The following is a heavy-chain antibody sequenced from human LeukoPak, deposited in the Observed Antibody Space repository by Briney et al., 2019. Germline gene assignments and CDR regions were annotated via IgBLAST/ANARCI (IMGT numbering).Heavy chain of an antibody. D-gene: IGHD1-7*01. CDR3: AKSSNSVSYYFDY. J-gene: IGHJ4*02. CDR1: GFTFSNYG. V-gene: IGHV3-30*18. Sequence: GGSLRLSCAASGFTFSNYGMHWVRQAPGKGLEWVAVISYDGSTKYYGDSVKGRFTISRDNSKNTLYLQMNSLRAEDTAVYYCAKSSNSVSYYFDYWGQGTLVTVSS. CDR2: ISYDGSTK.